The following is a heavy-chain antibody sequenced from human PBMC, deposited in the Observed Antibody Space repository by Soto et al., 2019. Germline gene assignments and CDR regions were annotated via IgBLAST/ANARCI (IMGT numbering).Heavy chain of an antibody. J-gene: IGHJ5*02. D-gene: IGHD4-4*01. Sequence: EVQLLDSGGGLVQPGGSLRLSCAASGFTFSNHAMSWVRQAPGTGLEWVSAIDSGGGKTYYADSVKGRFTISRDNSMNTLYLQMDSLXXXDTAIYYCTKEHSNYPDNWFDPWGQGTRVTVSS. CDR3: TKEHSNYPDNWFDP. CDR1: GFTFSNHA. CDR2: IDSGGGKT. V-gene: IGHV3-23*01.